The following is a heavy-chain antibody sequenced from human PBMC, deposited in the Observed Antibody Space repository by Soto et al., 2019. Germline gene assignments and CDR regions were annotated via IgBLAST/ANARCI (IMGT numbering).Heavy chain of an antibody. D-gene: IGHD6-13*01. Sequence: GGSLRLSCEASGFVFTNFWMHWVRHVPGKGLVWVARIDTSGHSTNYAESVKGRFTISRDHAKNTVSLQMNSLRVEDTGVYYCAKDSWYFDLWSQGSQVTVSS. CDR1: GFVFTNFW. CDR2: IDTSGHST. CDR3: AKDSWYFDL. J-gene: IGHJ4*02. V-gene: IGHV3-74*01.